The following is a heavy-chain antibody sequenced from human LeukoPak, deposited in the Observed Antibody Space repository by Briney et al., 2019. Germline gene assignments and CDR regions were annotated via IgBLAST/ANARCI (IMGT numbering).Heavy chain of an antibody. D-gene: IGHD3-3*01. CDR3: ARDYDFWSGRDAFDI. CDR1: GYTFTSYY. V-gene: IGHV1-46*01. CDR2: INPSGGST. Sequence: ASVKVSCKASGYTFTSYYMHWVRQAPGQGLEWMGIINPSGGSTSYAQKFQGRVTMTRDTSTSTVYMELSSLGSEDTAVYYCARDYDFWSGRDAFDIWGQGTMVTVSS. J-gene: IGHJ3*02.